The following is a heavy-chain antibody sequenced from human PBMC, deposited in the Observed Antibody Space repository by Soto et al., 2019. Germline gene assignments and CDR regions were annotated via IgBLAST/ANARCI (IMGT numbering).Heavy chain of an antibody. V-gene: IGHV3-23*01. CDR1: GFTFSSYA. D-gene: IGHD5-12*01. CDR3: AKDRVGRVATIELDY. Sequence: EVQLLESGGGLVQPGGSLRLSCAAPGFTFSSYAMSWVRQAPGKGLEWVSAISGSGGSTYYADSVKGRFTISRDNSKNTLYLQMNSLRAEDTAVYYCAKDRVGRVATIELDYWGQGTLVTVSS. J-gene: IGHJ4*02. CDR2: ISGSGGST.